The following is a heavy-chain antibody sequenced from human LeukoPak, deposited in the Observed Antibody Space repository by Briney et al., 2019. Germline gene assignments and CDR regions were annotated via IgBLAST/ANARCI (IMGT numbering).Heavy chain of an antibody. CDR1: GYTFINYW. Sequence: GESLKISCKASGYTFINYWIGCVRQMPGRGLEWMDIIYPDDSDNRYSPSFQGQVTISADRSISTAYLQWSSLKASDTATYYCARPAGSGWSVFGYWGQGTLVTVAS. V-gene: IGHV5-51*01. CDR3: ARPAGSGWSVFGY. CDR2: IYPDDSDN. J-gene: IGHJ4*02. D-gene: IGHD6-19*01.